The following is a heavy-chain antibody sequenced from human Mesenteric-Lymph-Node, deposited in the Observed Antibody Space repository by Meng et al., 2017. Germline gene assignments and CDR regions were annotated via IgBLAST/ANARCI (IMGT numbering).Heavy chain of an antibody. CDR2: IIPIFGTA. J-gene: IGHJ4*02. D-gene: IGHD5-24*01. CDR1: GGTFSSYT. V-gene: IGHV1-69*13. Sequence: SVKVSCKASGGTFSSYTISWVRQAPGQGLEWMGGIIPIFGTANYAQKFQGRVTITADESTSTAYMELSSLRSEDTAVYYCARSRDGYNFYDYWGQGTLVTVSS. CDR3: ARSRDGYNFYDY.